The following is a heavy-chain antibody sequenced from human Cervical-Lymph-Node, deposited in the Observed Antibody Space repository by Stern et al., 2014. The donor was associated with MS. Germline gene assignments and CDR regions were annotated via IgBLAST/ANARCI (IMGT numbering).Heavy chain of an antibody. J-gene: IGHJ4*02. CDR3: AHLEYRPMTCDY. CDR2: INGDDYK. D-gene: IGHD2/OR15-2a*01. V-gene: IGHV2-5*02. CDR1: GFSLSASGVG. Sequence: QVTLKESGPTLVKPTQTLTLTCTFSGFSLSASGVGVGWIGQPPGKALEWLAVINGDDYKRYNPSLKSRLTIPKDTSINQVVLTMTNMDPVDTGTHFCAHLEYRPMTCDYWGQGTLVTVSS.